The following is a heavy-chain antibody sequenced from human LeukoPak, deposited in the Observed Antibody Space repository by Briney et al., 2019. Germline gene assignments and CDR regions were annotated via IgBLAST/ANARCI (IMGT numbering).Heavy chain of an antibody. CDR2: ISYDGSNK. CDR1: GFTFSSYA. J-gene: IGHJ5*02. Sequence: GGSLRLSCAASGFTFSSYAMHWVRQAPGKGLEWVAVISYDGSNKYYADSVKGRFTISRDNSKNTLYLQMNSLRAEDTAVYYCARGHSSGYCPWGQGTLVTVSS. D-gene: IGHD3-22*01. CDR3: ARGHSSGYCP. V-gene: IGHV3-30*04.